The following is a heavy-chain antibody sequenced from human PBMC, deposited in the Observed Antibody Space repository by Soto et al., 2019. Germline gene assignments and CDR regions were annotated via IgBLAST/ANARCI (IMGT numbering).Heavy chain of an antibody. CDR3: ARDSGYSSSWYAWPFDD. J-gene: IGHJ4*02. CDR2: IYYSGST. D-gene: IGHD6-13*01. V-gene: IGHV4-31*03. CDR1: GGSISSGGYY. Sequence: SETLSLTCTVSGGSISSGGYYWSWIRQHPGKGLEWIGYIYYSGSTYYNPSLKSRVTISVDTSKNQFSLKLSSVTAADTAVYYCARDSGYSSSWYAWPFDDWGQGTLVTVSS.